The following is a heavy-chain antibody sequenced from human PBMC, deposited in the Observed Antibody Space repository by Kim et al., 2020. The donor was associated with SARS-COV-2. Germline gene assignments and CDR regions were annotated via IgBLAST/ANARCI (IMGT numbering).Heavy chain of an antibody. D-gene: IGHD2-15*01. V-gene: IGHV3-30*18. CDR1: GFTFSSYG. CDR2: ISYDGSNK. Sequence: GGSLRLSCAASGFTFSSYGMHWVRQAPGKGLEWVAVISYDGSNKYYADSVKGRFTISTDNSKNTLYLQMNSLRAEDTAVYYCAKTSVYCSGGSCYSGAEYFQHWGQGTLVTVSS. CDR3: AKTSVYCSGGSCYSGAEYFQH. J-gene: IGHJ1*01.